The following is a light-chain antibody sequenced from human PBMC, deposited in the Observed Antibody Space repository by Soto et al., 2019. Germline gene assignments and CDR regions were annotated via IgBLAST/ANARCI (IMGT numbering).Light chain of an antibody. V-gene: IGLV2-14*01. J-gene: IGLJ2*01. CDR2: DVS. Sequence: QYALTQPASVSESPGQSVTISCTGTSSDVGGYDYVSWYQQHPGKAPQLLIYDVSIRPSGVSDRFSGSKSGNTASLTISGLQAEDEADYYCNSYTSSSTVAFGGGTKLTVL. CDR1: SSDVGGYDY. CDR3: NSYTSSSTVA.